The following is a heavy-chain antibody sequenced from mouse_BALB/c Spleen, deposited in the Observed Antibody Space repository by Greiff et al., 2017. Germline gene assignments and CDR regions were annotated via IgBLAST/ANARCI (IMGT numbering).Heavy chain of an antibody. J-gene: IGHJ4*01. CDR2: IRSKSNNYAT. CDR1: GFTFNTYA. Sequence: EVQLVESGGGLVQPKGSLKLSCAASGFTFNTYAMNWVRQAPGKGLEWVARIRSKSNNYATYYADSVKDRFTISRDDSQSMLYLQMNNLKTEDTAMYYCVRHDLPDYYAMDYWGQGTSVTVSS. CDR3: VRHDLPDYYAMDY. V-gene: IGHV10-1*02.